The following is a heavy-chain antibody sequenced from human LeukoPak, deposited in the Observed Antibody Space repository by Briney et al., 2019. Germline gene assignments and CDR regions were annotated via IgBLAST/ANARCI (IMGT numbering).Heavy chain of an antibody. J-gene: IGHJ2*01. CDR2: ISYDGSNK. CDR3: AKVGRGYPTSWWYFDV. CDR1: GFTFSSYG. Sequence: GRSLRLSCAASGFTFSSYGMHWVRQAPGKGLEWVAVISYDGSNKYYADSVKGRFTISRDNSKNTVYLQVNSLRAEDTAVYYCAKVGRGYPTSWWYFDVWGRGTLVTVSS. V-gene: IGHV3-30*18. D-gene: IGHD1-26*01.